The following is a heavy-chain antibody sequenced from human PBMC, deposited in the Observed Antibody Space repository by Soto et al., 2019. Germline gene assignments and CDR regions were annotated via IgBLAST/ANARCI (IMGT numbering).Heavy chain of an antibody. J-gene: IGHJ4*02. CDR1: GFTFSSYG. CDR3: AKTYYDYVWGSYRSFDY. D-gene: IGHD3-16*02. Sequence: GGSLRLSCAASGFTFSSYGMHWVRQAPGKGLEWVAVISYDGSNKYYADSVKGRFTISRDNSKNTLYLQMNSLRAEDTAVYYCAKTYYDYVWGSYRSFDYWGQGTLVTVSS. CDR2: ISYDGSNK. V-gene: IGHV3-30*18.